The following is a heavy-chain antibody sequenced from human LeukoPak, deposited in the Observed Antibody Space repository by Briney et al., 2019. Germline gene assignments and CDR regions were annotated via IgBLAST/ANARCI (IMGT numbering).Heavy chain of an antibody. D-gene: IGHD6-19*01. V-gene: IGHV3-74*01. CDR1: GFTFSNAW. CDR3: ARAVAVAGTGGFY. Sequence: PGGSLRLSCAASGFTFSNAWMSWVRQAPGKGLVWVSRINSDGSSTSYADSVKGRFTISRDNAKNTLYLQMNSLRAEDTAVYYCARAVAVAGTGGFYWGQGTLVTVSS. J-gene: IGHJ4*02. CDR2: INSDGSST.